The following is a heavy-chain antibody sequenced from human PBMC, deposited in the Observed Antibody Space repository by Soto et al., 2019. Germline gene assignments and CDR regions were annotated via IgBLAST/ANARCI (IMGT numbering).Heavy chain of an antibody. Sequence: QVQLVQSGAEVKKPGSSVKVSCKASGGTFSSYAISWVRQAPGQGLEWMGGIIPIFGTANYAHKFQGRVTITADESTSTAYMEMSSLRSEDTAVYYCAREEAYCGGYCYPDYWGQGTLVTVSS. V-gene: IGHV1-69*01. CDR1: GGTFSSYA. D-gene: IGHD2-21*02. CDR3: AREEAYCGGYCYPDY. J-gene: IGHJ4*02. CDR2: IIPIFGTA.